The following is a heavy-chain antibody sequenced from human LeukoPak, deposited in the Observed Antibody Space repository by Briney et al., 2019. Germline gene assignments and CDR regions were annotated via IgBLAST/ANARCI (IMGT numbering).Heavy chain of an antibody. CDR1: GFTFDDYA. Sequence: PGRSLRLSCAASGFTFDDYAMHWVRQAPGKGLEWVSGISWNSGSIGYADSVKGRFTISRDNAKNSLYLQMNSLRAEDTALYYCAKGAPQQLVLYYYGMDVWGQGTTVTVSS. CDR3: AKGAPQQLVLYYYGMDV. V-gene: IGHV3-9*01. D-gene: IGHD6-13*01. CDR2: ISWNSGSI. J-gene: IGHJ6*02.